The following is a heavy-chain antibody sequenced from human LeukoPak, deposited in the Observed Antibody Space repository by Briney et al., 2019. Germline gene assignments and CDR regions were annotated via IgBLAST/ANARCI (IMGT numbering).Heavy chain of an antibody. CDR3: ARATLSDYYFNY. CDR2: INPSGGST. J-gene: IGHJ4*02. V-gene: IGHV1-46*01. Sequence: ASVKVSCKASGYTFTSYYMHWVRQAPGQGLEWMGIINPSGGSTSYAQKFQGRVTTTRDTSTNTVYMELSSLRSEDTAVYFCARATLSDYYFNYWGQGTLVTISS. CDR1: GYTFTSYY.